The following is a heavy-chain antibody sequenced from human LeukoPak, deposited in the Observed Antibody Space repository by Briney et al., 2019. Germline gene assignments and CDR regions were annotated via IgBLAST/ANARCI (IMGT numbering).Heavy chain of an antibody. CDR3: TTYGSGRKFDY. J-gene: IGHJ4*02. D-gene: IGHD3-10*01. CDR2: IRDSGETT. Sequence: GGSLRLSCAASGFTFSNYAMSWVRQAPGKGLEWVSTIRDSGETTYHADSVKGRFTISRDNSKNTLYLQMNSLKSEDTAVYYCTTYGSGRKFDYWGQGILVTVSS. CDR1: GFTFSNYA. V-gene: IGHV3-23*01.